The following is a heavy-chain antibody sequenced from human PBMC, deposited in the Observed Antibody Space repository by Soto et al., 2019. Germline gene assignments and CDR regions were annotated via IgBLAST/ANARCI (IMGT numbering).Heavy chain of an antibody. CDR1: GGTFSSYT. CDR3: ASRGGAVVIARDAFDI. J-gene: IGHJ3*02. D-gene: IGHD2-21*01. V-gene: IGHV1-69*02. Sequence: ASVKVSCKASGGTFSSYTISWVRQAPGQGLEWMGRIIPILGIANYAQKFQGRVTITVDKSRSTAYMELSSLRSEDTAVYYCASRGGAVVIARDAFDIWGQGTMVTVSS. CDR2: IIPILGIA.